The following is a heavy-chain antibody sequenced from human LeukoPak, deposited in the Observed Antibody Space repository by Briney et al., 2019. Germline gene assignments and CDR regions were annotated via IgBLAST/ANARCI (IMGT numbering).Heavy chain of an antibody. CDR3: ARDSRQYQLLWNY. J-gene: IGHJ4*02. V-gene: IGHV1-18*01. D-gene: IGHD2-2*01. CDR1: GYTFTSYG. CDR2: ISTYNGNK. Sequence: ASVKVSCKASGYTFTSYGISWVRQAPGQGLEWMGWISTYNGNKNYAQKLQGRVTMTTDTSTSTVYMELRSLGSDDTAVYYCARDSRQYQLLWNYWGQGTLVTVSS.